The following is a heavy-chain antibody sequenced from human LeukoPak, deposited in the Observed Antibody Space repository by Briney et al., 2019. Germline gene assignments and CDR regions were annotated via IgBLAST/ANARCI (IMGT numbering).Heavy chain of an antibody. V-gene: IGHV3-9*01. J-gene: IGHJ4*02. Sequence: GGSLRLSCAASGFSFDDYAMHWVRQVPGKGLEWVSGISWDSGAEGYADSVKGRSTISRDNAKNSLYLQMNSLRAEDTALYYCAKGSHDSSGYFLFDYWGQGTLVTVSS. CDR2: ISWDSGAE. CDR3: AKGSHDSSGYFLFDY. D-gene: IGHD3-22*01. CDR1: GFSFDDYA.